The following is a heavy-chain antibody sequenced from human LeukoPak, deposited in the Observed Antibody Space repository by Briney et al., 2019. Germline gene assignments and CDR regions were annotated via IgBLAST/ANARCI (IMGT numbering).Heavy chain of an antibody. CDR2: ISYDGSDK. Sequence: GGSLRLSCAASGFTFSNYAMHWVRQAPGKGLEWVAAISYDGSDKYYADSVKGRFTISRDNSKDTLDLQMNSLRAEDTAVYWCAKSYRGNYYAADYWSQGTLVTVSS. CDR1: GFTFSNYA. V-gene: IGHV3-30*04. CDR3: AKSYRGNYYAADY. J-gene: IGHJ4*02. D-gene: IGHD1-26*01.